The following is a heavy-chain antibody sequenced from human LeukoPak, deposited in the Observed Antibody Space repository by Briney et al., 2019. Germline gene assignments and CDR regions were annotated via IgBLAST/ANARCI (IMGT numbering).Heavy chain of an antibody. CDR2: IYTSGST. Sequence: SETLSLTCTVSGGSISSGSYYWSWIRQPAGKGLEWIGRIYTSGSTNYNPSLKSRVTISVDTSKNQFSLKLSSVTAADTAVYYCARDLITKLYWYFDLWGRGTLVTVSS. CDR1: GGSISSGSYY. D-gene: IGHD3-3*01. J-gene: IGHJ2*01. V-gene: IGHV4-61*02. CDR3: ARDLITKLYWYFDL.